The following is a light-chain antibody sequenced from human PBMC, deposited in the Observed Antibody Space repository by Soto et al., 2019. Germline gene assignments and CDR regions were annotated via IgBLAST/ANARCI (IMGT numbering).Light chain of an antibody. CDR2: EVR. J-gene: IGLJ2*01. V-gene: IGLV2-14*01. Sequence: QSVLTQPASVSGSPGQSITIFCAGTMRDIGAYNLVSWYQQHPGRAPQLIIYEVRNRPSGSSFRFSGSKSGITASLTISGLQAEDEADYYCSSFTSISSLIFGGGTKVTVL. CDR1: MRDIGAYNL. CDR3: SSFTSISSLI.